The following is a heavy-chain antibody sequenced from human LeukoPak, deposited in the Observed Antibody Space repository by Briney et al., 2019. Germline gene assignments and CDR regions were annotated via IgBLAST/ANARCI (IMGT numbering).Heavy chain of an antibody. CDR1: GFTFSSYA. CDR3: AKVGYDFWSGYNYYMDV. V-gene: IGHV3-23*01. J-gene: IGHJ6*03. Sequence: GGSLRLSCAGSGFTFSSYAMSWVRQAPGKGLEWVSAISGSGGSTYYADSVKGRFTISRDNSKNTLYLQMNSLRAEDTAVYYCAKVGYDFWSGYNYYMDVWGKGTTVTVSS. CDR2: ISGSGGST. D-gene: IGHD3-3*01.